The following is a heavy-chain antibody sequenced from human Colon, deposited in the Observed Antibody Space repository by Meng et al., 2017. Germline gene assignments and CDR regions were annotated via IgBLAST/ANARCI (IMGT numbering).Heavy chain of an antibody. CDR3: VASTSY. CDR1: GFTFSAFW. D-gene: IGHD2-2*01. Sequence: EVQLVESGGGLIQPGGSLRLSCAAPGFTFSAFWMHWVRQAPGKGLVWVSRMNGDGSITTYADSVKGRFTVSRDNAKNTLYLQMNSLRAEDTAVYYCVASTSYWGQGTLVTVSS. J-gene: IGHJ4*02. V-gene: IGHV3-74*01. CDR2: MNGDGSIT.